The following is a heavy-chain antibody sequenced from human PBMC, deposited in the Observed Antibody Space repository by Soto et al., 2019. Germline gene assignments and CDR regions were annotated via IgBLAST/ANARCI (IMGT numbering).Heavy chain of an antibody. J-gene: IGHJ4*02. CDR3: VRARSTDSRPDY. CDR2: ITSSSSYI. D-gene: IGHD3-22*01. CDR1: GFTFSLYS. V-gene: IGHV3-21*01. Sequence: EVQLVESGGGLVKPGGSLRLSCAASGFTFSLYSMIWVRQAPGKGLEWVASITSSSSYIYYEDSLKGRFNISRDNAKTSRFLQLDSFRAEATAVYFCVRARSTDSRPDYWGQGTLVTVSS.